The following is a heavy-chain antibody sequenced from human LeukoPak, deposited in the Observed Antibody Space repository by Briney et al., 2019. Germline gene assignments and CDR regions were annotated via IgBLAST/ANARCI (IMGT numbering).Heavy chain of an antibody. D-gene: IGHD4-23*01. CDR1: GFTVSSNY. CDR2: IKQDGSEK. V-gene: IGHV3-7*01. Sequence: GGSLRLSCAASGFTVSSNYMSWVRQAPGKGLEWVANIKQDGSEKNYVDSVKGRFTISRDNAKNSLYLQMDSLRAEDTAVYYCARDSSYGGEDYWGQGTLVTVSS. J-gene: IGHJ4*02. CDR3: ARDSSYGGEDY.